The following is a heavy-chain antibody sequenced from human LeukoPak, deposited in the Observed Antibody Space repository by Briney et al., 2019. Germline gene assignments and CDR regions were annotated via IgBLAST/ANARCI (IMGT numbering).Heavy chain of an antibody. CDR1: GFTFSSYA. Sequence: PGGSLRLSCAASGFTFSSYAMSWVRQAPGKGLEWVSAISGSGGSTYYADSVKGRFTISRDNSKNTLYLQMNSLRAEDTAVYYCARVRYDYGDYVGAFDIWGQGTMITVSS. D-gene: IGHD4-17*01. J-gene: IGHJ3*02. V-gene: IGHV3-23*01. CDR3: ARVRYDYGDYVGAFDI. CDR2: ISGSGGST.